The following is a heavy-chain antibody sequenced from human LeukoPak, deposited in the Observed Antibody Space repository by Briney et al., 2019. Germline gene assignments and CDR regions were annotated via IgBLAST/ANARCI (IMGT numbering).Heavy chain of an antibody. J-gene: IGHJ6*03. CDR3: ARGFFGELLPNYYYYMDV. Sequence: SETLSLTCTVSGGSISSYYWSWIRQPPGKGLEWIGYIYYSGSTNYNPSLKSRVTISVDTSKNQFSLKLSSVTAADTAVYYCARGFFGELLPNYYYYMDVWGKGTTVTVSS. D-gene: IGHD1-26*01. V-gene: IGHV4-59*01. CDR1: GGSISSYY. CDR2: IYYSGST.